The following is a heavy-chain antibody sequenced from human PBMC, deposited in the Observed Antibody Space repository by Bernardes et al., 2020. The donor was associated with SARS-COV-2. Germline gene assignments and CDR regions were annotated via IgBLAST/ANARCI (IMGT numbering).Heavy chain of an antibody. Sequence: ASVKVSCKASGYTFTSYGISWVRQAPGQGLEWMGWISAYNGNTNYAQKLQGRVTMTTDTSTSTAYMELRSLRSDDTAVYYCARGGRSPPYYYGSGSYYYFDYWGQGTLVTVSS. V-gene: IGHV1-18*01. CDR2: ISAYNGNT. CDR3: ARGGRSPPYYYGSGSYYYFDY. D-gene: IGHD3-10*01. CDR1: GYTFTSYG. J-gene: IGHJ4*02.